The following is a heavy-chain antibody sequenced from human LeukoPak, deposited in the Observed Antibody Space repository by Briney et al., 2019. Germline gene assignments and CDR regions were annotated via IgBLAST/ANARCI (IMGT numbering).Heavy chain of an antibody. CDR3: ARDRVAAAGYYYYGMDV. D-gene: IGHD6-13*01. CDR1: GYTFTSYA. J-gene: IGHJ6*02. Sequence: ASVKVSCKASGYTFTSYAMHWVRQAPGQGLEWMGWINTNTGNPTYAQGFTGRFVFSLDTSVSTAYLQISSLKAEDTAVYYCARDRVAAAGYYYYGMDVWGQGTTVTVSS. V-gene: IGHV7-4-1*02. CDR2: INTNTGNP.